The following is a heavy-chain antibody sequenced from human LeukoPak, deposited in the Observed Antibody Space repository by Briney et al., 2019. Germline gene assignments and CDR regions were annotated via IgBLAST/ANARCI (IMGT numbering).Heavy chain of an antibody. CDR1: GFTFNTYW. J-gene: IGHJ2*01. CDR3: ARAKPADFDL. V-gene: IGHV3-74*01. Sequence: PGGSLRLSCVGSGFTFNTYWIHWVRQAPGKGLVWVSRVKEDGRETNYADSVKGRFTLSRDNAKNTVYLQMNNLRADDTAVYHCARAKPADFDLWGRGTPVTVSS. CDR2: VKEDGRET.